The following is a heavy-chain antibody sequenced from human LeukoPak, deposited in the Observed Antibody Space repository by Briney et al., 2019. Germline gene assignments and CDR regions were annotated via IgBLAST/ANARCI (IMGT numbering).Heavy chain of an antibody. CDR3: ARARYSGNYYGAFDI. D-gene: IGHD1-26*01. CDR1: GFTFSSYW. V-gene: IGHV3-48*02. CDR2: ISGSSSSI. Sequence: RGSLRLSCAASGFTFSSYWMSWVRQAPGKGLEWVSYISGSSSSIYYAGAVRGRFTISRDNAKNSLFLQMSSLRDEDTALYYCARARYSGNYYGAFDIWGQGTLVTVSS. J-gene: IGHJ3*02.